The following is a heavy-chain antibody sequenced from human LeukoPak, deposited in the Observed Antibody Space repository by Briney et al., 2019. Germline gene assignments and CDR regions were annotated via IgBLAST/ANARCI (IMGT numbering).Heavy chain of an antibody. CDR3: ARGWVTGTTCWFDP. D-gene: IGHD1-7*01. CDR1: GGSISSGGYY. CDR2: IYYSGST. V-gene: IGHV4-31*03. J-gene: IGHJ5*02. Sequence: SETLSLTCTVSGGSISSGGYYWSWIRQHPGKGLEWIGYIYYSGSTYYNPSLKSRVTISVDPSKNQFSLKLSSVTAADTAVYYCARGWVTGTTCWFDPWGQGTLVTVSS.